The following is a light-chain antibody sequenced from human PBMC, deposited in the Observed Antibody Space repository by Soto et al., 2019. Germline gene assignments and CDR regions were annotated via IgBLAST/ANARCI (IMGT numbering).Light chain of an antibody. CDR3: QQSYVTPWT. V-gene: IGKV1-39*01. J-gene: IGKJ1*01. CDR1: QDISSS. Sequence: DIQMTQSPSSLSASIGDRVTISCRASQDISSSLNWYQHKSGKAPKLLIYAASGLHSGVPSRFSGSGSGTDFTLTTSSLQPEDFATYYCQQSYVTPWTFGQGTKVDIK. CDR2: AAS.